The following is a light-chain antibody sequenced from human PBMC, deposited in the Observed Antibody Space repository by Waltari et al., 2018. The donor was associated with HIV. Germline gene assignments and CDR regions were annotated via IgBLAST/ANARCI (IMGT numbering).Light chain of an antibody. CDR3: QQYFTVRPT. V-gene: IGKV4-1*01. CDR1: RTVLSETDPRTY. Sequence: DIVMTQSPESLTVSLGARATINCRASRTVLSETDPRTYLAWNKQQPEQSPKRLIYSESARQSGLPNRFSASGSGTNFSLTISSLQAEDVALYDCQQYFTVRPTFGGGTKVAI. CDR2: SES. J-gene: IGKJ4*01.